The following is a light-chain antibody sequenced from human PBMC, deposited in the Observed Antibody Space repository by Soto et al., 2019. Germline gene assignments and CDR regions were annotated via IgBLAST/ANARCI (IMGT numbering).Light chain of an antibody. CDR1: SGHSSYA. V-gene: IGLV4-69*01. J-gene: IGLJ1*01. CDR2: LNSDGSH. Sequence: QSVLTQSPSASASLGASVKLTCTLSSGHSSYAIAWHQQQPEKGPRYLMKLNSDGSHSKGDGIPDRFSGSSSGAERHLTISSLQSEDEADYYGQTWGTGIHYVFGTGTKLTVL. CDR3: QTWGTGIHYV.